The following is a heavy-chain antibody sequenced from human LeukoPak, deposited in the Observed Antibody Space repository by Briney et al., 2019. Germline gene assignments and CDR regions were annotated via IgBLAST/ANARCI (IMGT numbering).Heavy chain of an antibody. J-gene: IGHJ6*03. D-gene: IGHD3-3*01. Sequence: SETLSLTCTVSGGSISSSQYYWGWIRQPPGKGLEWIGTIYYSGTTYYNPSLESRVTMSEDTSENQFSLTLRSVTATDTAVYYCARQISDYYYYYIDVWGKGTTVTVSS. CDR2: IYYSGTT. CDR1: GGSISSSQYY. V-gene: IGHV4-39*01. CDR3: ARQISDYYYYYIDV.